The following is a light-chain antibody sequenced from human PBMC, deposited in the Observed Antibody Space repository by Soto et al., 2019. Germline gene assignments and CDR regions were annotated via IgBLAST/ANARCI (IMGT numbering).Light chain of an antibody. CDR2: QAS. Sequence: DIRMTQSPSTLSAFVGDRVTITCRASQSISGWLAWYQQKPGKAPKLLIYQASTLQSGVSSRFSGSGSGTEFTLTISSLQPDDFATYYCQQYNTNWTFGQGTKVEI. V-gene: IGKV1-5*03. CDR3: QQYNTNWT. CDR1: QSISGW. J-gene: IGKJ1*01.